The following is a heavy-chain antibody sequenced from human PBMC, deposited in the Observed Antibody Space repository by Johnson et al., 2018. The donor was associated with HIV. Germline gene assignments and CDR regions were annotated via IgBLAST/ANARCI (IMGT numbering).Heavy chain of an antibody. CDR1: GFTFSSYA. CDR2: INWNGGRT. Sequence: VQLVESGGGVVQPGGSLRLSCAASGFTFSSYAMHWVRQAPGKGLEWVSGINWNGGRTVYADSVKGRLTISRDNAKNSLYLQMNSLRAEDTALYYCVRGGLGYQNFHDAFDMWGQGTMVTVSS. D-gene: IGHD2-2*01. V-gene: IGHV3-20*04. CDR3: VRGGLGYQNFHDAFDM. J-gene: IGHJ3*02.